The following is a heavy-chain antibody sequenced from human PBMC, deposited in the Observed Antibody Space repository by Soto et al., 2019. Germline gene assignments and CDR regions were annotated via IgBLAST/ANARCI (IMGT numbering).Heavy chain of an antibody. CDR1: GFTLSDHS. Sequence: DVQLVESGGGLVKPGGSLRLSCTVSGFTLSDHSMDWVRRAPGKALPWLASISRGSRFLHYADSVRGRFTISRDDAKNLVSLQMSSLRAEDTAIYYCAGDRVARGIARAGRNDTWGQGALVTVSS. CDR3: AGDRVARGIARAGRNDT. V-gene: IGHV3-21*01. J-gene: IGHJ5*02. D-gene: IGHD6-13*01. CDR2: ISRGSRFL.